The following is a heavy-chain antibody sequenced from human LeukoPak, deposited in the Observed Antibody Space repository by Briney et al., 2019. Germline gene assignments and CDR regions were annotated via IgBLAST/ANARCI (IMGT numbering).Heavy chain of an antibody. J-gene: IGHJ4*02. CDR1: GFTFSSYS. CDR2: ISSSSYI. Sequence: GGSLRLSCAASGFTFSSYSMNWVRQAPGKGLEWVSSISSSSYIYYADSVKGRFTISRDNAKNSLYLQMNSLRAEDTAVYYCARDGAFPTPTNYYFDYWGQGTLVTVSS. CDR3: ARDGAFPTPTNYYFDY. D-gene: IGHD3-3*02. V-gene: IGHV3-21*01.